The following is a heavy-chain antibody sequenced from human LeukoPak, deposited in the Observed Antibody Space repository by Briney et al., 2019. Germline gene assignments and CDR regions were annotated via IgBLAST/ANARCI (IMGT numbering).Heavy chain of an antibody. D-gene: IGHD3-22*01. CDR2: ISGGGGST. CDR3: AKGKRGPITMIVVAFFDY. CDR1: GFTFSSYA. J-gene: IGHJ4*02. V-gene: IGHV3-23*01. Sequence: PGGSLRLSCAASGFTFSSYAMSWVRQAPGKGLEWVSGISGGGGSTYYADSVNGRFTISRDNSKNTLYLQMNSLRAEDTAVYYCAKGKRGPITMIVVAFFDYWGQGTLVTVSS.